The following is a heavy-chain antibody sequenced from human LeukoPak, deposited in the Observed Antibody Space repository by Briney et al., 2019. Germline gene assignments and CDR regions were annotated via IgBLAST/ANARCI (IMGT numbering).Heavy chain of an antibody. CDR1: GGSISSSSYY. J-gene: IGHJ4*02. CDR2: IYYSGRT. Sequence: PSETLSLTCTVSGGSISSSSYYWGWIRQPPGKGLECIGSIYYSGRTYYNPSLKSRVTISVDTSKNQFSLKLSSVTAADTAVYYCAGGLRYFDWSGWGTKQIDYWGQGTLVTVSS. V-gene: IGHV4-39*07. D-gene: IGHD3-9*01. CDR3: AGGLRYFDWSGWGTKQIDY.